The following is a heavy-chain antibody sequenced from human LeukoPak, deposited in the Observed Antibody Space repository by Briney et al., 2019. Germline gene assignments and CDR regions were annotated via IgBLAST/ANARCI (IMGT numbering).Heavy chain of an antibody. Sequence: GGSLRLSCAASGFTFSTYTMHWVRHPPGKRLEWVSIIGNNGGGIHYADSVKGRFTISRDNFKNALYLQMNSLRVEDTAVYYCAIDPNWGTHSWGQGVLVTVSS. CDR3: AIDPNWGTHS. CDR1: GFTFSTYT. V-gene: IGHV3-23*01. J-gene: IGHJ4*02. D-gene: IGHD7-27*01. CDR2: IGNNGGGI.